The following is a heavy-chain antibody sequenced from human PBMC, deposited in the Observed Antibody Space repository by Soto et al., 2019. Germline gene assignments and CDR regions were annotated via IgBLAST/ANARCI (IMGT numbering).Heavy chain of an antibody. J-gene: IGHJ3*02. CDR2: INPSGGRT. CDR3: AREESVAAAADAFHI. Sequence: QVHLVQSEAEVKKPGASVKVSCKASGYTFTSYYIHWVRQAPGQGLEWMGTINPSGGRTSYAPKVQGRVTMTRDTSTSTVYMELSSLRSEDTAVYYCAREESVAAAADAFHIWGQGTMVTVSS. D-gene: IGHD6-13*01. CDR1: GYTFTSYY. V-gene: IGHV1-46*03.